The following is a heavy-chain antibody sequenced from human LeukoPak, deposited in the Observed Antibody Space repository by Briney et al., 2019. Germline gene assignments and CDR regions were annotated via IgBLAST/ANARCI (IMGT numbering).Heavy chain of an antibody. J-gene: IGHJ4*02. CDR1: GFIFNRYW. D-gene: IGHD7-27*01. Sequence: GGSLRLSCEASGFIFNRYWMSWVRQAPGKGLEWVASIDQDESEKHYVDSVKGRFTISRDSPKSSLSLQMNSLRAEDTGVYYCARGSGDFDNWGQGTLVTVSS. CDR3: ARGSGDFDN. CDR2: IDQDESEK. V-gene: IGHV3-7*01.